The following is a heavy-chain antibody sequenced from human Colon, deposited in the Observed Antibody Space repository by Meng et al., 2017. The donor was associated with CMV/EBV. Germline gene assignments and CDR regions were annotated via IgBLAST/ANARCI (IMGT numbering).Heavy chain of an antibody. J-gene: IGHJ6*02. CDR3: ARDTVTTDYYYYYGMDV. CDR1: GFAVSRYY. V-gene: IGHV3-53*01. Sequence: GESLKISCAPFGFAVSRYYMSWVRQAPGKGLEWVLLIDSDGTTYYSDSVKGRFTISRDNSRNTVFLQMDSLRAEDTAVYYCARDTVTTDYYYYYGMDVWGQGTTVTVSS. CDR2: IDSDGTT. D-gene: IGHD4-11*01.